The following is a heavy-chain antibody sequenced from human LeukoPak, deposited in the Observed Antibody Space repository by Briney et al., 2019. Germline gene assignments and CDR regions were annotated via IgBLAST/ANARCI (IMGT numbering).Heavy chain of an antibody. D-gene: IGHD2-8*02. CDR3: ATYRQVLLPFES. CDR1: GFTFSTFA. V-gene: IGHV3-23*01. CDR2: IFPSGREI. J-gene: IGHJ4*02. Sequence: GGSLRLSCAASGFTFSTFAMIGVREHPGQGLECVSSIFPSGREIHYADSVRGRFTISRDNSKSTLSLQMNSLRAEDTAIYYCATYRQVLLPFESWGQGTLVTVSS.